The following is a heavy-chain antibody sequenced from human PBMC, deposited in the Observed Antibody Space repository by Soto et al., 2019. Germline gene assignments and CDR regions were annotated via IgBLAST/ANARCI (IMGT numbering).Heavy chain of an antibody. D-gene: IGHD3-10*01. CDR1: GVSFNNNG. CDR3: ARVLYYGSGSYSPYGMDV. CDR2: VSPPFRTS. J-gene: IGHJ6*02. Sequence: QVQLVQSGAEVKKPGSSVKVSCKTSGVSFNNNGIGWVRQAPGHGLEWMGGVSPPFRTSNYARKFQGRNSITADASPGTVNMELSSLTSEDTAQYYCARVLYYGSGSYSPYGMDVWGQGTTVTVSS. V-gene: IGHV1-69*01.